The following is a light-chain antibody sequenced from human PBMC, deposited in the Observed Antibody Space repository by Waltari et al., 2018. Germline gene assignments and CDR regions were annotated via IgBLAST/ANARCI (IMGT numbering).Light chain of an antibody. J-gene: IGLJ2*01. CDR1: SPIIGTAYD. CDR2: CII. Sequence: QCVQTHPPSAPGAPRQRPTSPCTGSSPIIGTAYDLQSYQHLPGTAPKLLISCIINRPPGVPDRFSVSKSGTSASLAITGLQAEDEADYYCQSYDYLVSGALFGGGTKLTVL. CDR3: QSYDYLVSGAL. V-gene: IGLV1-40*01.